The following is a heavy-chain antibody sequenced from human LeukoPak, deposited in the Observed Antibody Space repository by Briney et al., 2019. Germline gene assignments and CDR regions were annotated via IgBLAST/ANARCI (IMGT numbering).Heavy chain of an antibody. J-gene: IGHJ6*02. D-gene: IGHD4-11*01. Sequence: SQTLSLTCAISGDSVSSNSAAWNWIRQSPSRGLEWLGRTYYRSKWYNDYAVSVKSRITINPDTSKNQFSLQLNSVTPEDTAVYYCARVSITVTPFSYYYYGMDVWGQGTTVTVSS. CDR3: ARVSITVTPFSYYYYGMDV. V-gene: IGHV6-1*01. CDR1: GDSVSSNSAA. CDR2: TYYRSKWYN.